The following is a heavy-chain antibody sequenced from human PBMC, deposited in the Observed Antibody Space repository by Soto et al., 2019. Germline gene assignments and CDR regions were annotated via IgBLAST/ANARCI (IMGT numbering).Heavy chain of an antibody. V-gene: IGHV3-23*01. CDR3: ARLGYYGFWSGPYYYDY. CDR1: GFTFSSYA. CDR2: ISGSGGST. D-gene: IGHD3-3*01. J-gene: IGHJ4*02. Sequence: QPGGSLRLSCAASGFTFSSYAMSWVRQAPGKGLEWVSAISGSGGSTYYADSVKGRFTISRDNSKNTLYLQMNSLRAEDTAVYYCARLGYYGFWSGPYYYDYWGQGTLVTVSS.